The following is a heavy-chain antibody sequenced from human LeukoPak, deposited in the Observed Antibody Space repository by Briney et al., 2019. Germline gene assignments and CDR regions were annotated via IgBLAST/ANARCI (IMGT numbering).Heavy chain of an antibody. Sequence: GGSLRLSCAASGFTFSSYSMNWVRQAPGKGLVWVSRINSDGSSTSYADSVKGRFTISRDNAKNTLYLQMNSLRAEDTAVYYCARPYGSGSYYKHDAFDIWGQGTMVTVSS. V-gene: IGHV3-74*01. CDR2: INSDGSST. D-gene: IGHD3-10*01. CDR1: GFTFSSYS. J-gene: IGHJ3*02. CDR3: ARPYGSGSYYKHDAFDI.